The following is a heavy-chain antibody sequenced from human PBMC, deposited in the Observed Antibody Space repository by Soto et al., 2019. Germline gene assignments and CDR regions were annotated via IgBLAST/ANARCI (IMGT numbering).Heavy chain of an antibody. V-gene: IGHV4-59*01. J-gene: IGHJ4*02. Sequence: SETLSLTCTVSSGSISTYYWSWIRQPPGKGLEWIGYIYYTGSTNYNPSLKTRVAISMDTSKNQFSLNLSSVTAADTAVYCAGAPNWAYFDFWGLGTLVTVSS. CDR1: SGSISTYY. CDR2: IYYTGST. D-gene: IGHD7-27*01. CDR3: AGAPNWAYFDF.